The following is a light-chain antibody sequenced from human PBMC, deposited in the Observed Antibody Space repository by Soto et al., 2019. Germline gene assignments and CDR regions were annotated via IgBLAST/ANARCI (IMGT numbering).Light chain of an antibody. Sequence: QSVLTQPPSASGSPGQSATISCTGTGSDVGGNNYVSWYQQHPGKAPKLMIYEVNKRPSGVPDRFSGSNSGNTASLTVSGLQADDEADYYCNSYVGNTNNVVFGGGTKLTV. V-gene: IGLV2-8*01. CDR1: GSDVGGNNY. CDR2: EVN. CDR3: NSYVGNTNNVV. J-gene: IGLJ2*01.